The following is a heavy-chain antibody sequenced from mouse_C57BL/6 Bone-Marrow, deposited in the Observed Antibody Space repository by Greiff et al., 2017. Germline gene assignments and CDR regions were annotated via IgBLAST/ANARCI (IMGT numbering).Heavy chain of an antibody. CDR3: ARGRVYYDYDDYAMDY. D-gene: IGHD2-4*01. Sequence: QVQLQQPGAELVMPGASVKLSCKASGYTFTSYWMHWVKQRPGQGLEWIGEIDPSDSYTNYNQKFKGKSTVTVDKSSSTAYMQLSSLTSEDSAVYYCARGRVYYDYDDYAMDYWGQGTSVTVSS. J-gene: IGHJ4*01. V-gene: IGHV1-69*01. CDR1: GYTFTSYW. CDR2: IDPSDSYT.